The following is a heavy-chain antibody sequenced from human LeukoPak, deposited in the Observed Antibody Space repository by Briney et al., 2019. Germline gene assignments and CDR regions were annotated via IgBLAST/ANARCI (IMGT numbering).Heavy chain of an antibody. V-gene: IGHV4-34*01. D-gene: IGHD3-10*01. J-gene: IGHJ6*02. CDR1: GGCFSGYY. CDR2: INNSGST. CDR3: AMISGGVYYYYYYGMDV. Sequence: PSETLSLTCAVYGGCFSGYYWSWIRQPPGKGLEWIGEINNSGSTNYNPSLKSRVTISVDTSKNQFSLKLSSVTAADTAVYYCAMISGGVYYYYYYGMDVWGQGTTVTVSS.